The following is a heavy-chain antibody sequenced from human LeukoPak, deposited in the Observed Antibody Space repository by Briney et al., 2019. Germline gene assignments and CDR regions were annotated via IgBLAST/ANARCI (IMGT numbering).Heavy chain of an antibody. CDR3: AKDWRNTMVRGVIITFDY. J-gene: IGHJ4*02. Sequence: GGSVKVSCKASGYTFTSYGISWVRQAPGQGLEWMGWISAYNGNTNYAQKLQGRVTMTTDTSTSTAYMELRSLRSDDTAVYYCAKDWRNTMVRGVIITFDYWGQGTLVTVSS. CDR1: GYTFTSYG. V-gene: IGHV1-18*01. CDR2: ISAYNGNT. D-gene: IGHD3-10*01.